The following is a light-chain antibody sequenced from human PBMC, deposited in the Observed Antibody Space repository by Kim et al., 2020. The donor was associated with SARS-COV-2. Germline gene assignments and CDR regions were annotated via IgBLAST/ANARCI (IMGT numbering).Light chain of an antibody. J-gene: IGLJ7*01. Sequence: GQSITISCTGTSSDIGAYNYVSWYRQHPGRAPTLMIYEVSERPSGISSRFSGSKSGNTASLTISGLQAEDEADYYCNSYAGSNTLVFGSGTQLTVL. CDR2: EVS. CDR3: NSYAGSNTLV. V-gene: IGLV2-14*03. CDR1: SSDIGAYNY.